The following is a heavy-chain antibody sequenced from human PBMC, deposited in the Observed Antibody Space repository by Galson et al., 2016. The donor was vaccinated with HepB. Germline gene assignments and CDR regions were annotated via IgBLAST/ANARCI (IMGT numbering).Heavy chain of an antibody. CDR1: GGSTSSSSYY. CDR2: IYYSGST. V-gene: IGHV4-39*07. CDR3: ARGSNSFGSGSYIAFEV. J-gene: IGHJ3*01. D-gene: IGHD1-26*01. Sequence: SETLSLTCTVSGGSTSSSSYYWGWIRQPPGKGLEWIGSIYYSGSTYYNPSLKSRVTISVDTSKKQFSLNLTSVTAADTAVYYCARGSNSFGSGSYIAFEVWGQGTMVTVSS.